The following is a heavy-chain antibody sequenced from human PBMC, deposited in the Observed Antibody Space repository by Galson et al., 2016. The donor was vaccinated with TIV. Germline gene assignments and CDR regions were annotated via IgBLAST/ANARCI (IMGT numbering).Heavy chain of an antibody. Sequence: SLRLSCAASGFTFANYAMSWVRQAPGKGLEWVSTISSSGGHTYYADSVKGRFTISRDNSKNTVYLQMNGLRAEDTALYCCAKDSTTTLYYMDVWGKGTTVTVSS. CDR2: ISSSGGHT. CDR3: AKDSTTTLYYMDV. J-gene: IGHJ6*03. D-gene: IGHD4-17*01. V-gene: IGHV3-23*01. CDR1: GFTFANYA.